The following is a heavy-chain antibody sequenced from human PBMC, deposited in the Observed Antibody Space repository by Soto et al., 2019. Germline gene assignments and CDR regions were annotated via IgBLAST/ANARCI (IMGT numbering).Heavy chain of an antibody. CDR2: IIPILGIA. V-gene: IGHV1-69*08. CDR3: ARDLPNCGGDCPLGY. D-gene: IGHD2-21*02. CDR1: GGTFSSYT. J-gene: IGHJ4*02. Sequence: QVQLVQSGAEVKKPGSSVKVSCKASGGTFSSYTISWVRQAPGQGLEWMGRIIPILGIANYAQKFQGRVTITADKATSTAYMELSSLRSEDMAVYYCARDLPNCGGDCPLGYWGQGTLVTVSS.